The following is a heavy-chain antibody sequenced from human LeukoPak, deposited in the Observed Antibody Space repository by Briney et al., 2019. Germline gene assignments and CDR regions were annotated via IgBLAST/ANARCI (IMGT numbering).Heavy chain of an antibody. CDR3: AKSGWDSSGYYLYYFDY. D-gene: IGHD3-22*01. J-gene: IGHJ4*02. CDR1: GFTFSSYG. CDR2: IRYDGSNK. V-gene: IGHV3-30*02. Sequence: GGSLGLSCAASGFTFSSYGMHWVRQAPGKGLEWVAFIRYDGSNKYYADSVKGRFTISRDNSKNTLYLQMNSLRAEDTAVYYCAKSGWDSSGYYLYYFDYWGQGTLVTVSS.